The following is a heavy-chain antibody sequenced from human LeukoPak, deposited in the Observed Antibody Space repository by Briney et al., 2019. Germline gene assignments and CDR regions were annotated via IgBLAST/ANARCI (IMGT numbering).Heavy chain of an antibody. V-gene: IGHV3-48*04. CDR2: ISSSSSTI. CDR1: EFTFSSFS. CDR3: ARDLSEPHWYSSGWSLDV. J-gene: IGHJ6*02. Sequence: GGSLRLSCAASEFTFSSFSMNWVRQAPGKGLELVSYISSSSSTIYYTDSVKGRFTISRDNAKNSLYLQMNSLRAEDTAVYYCARDLSEPHWYSSGWSLDVWGQGTTVTVSS. D-gene: IGHD6-19*01.